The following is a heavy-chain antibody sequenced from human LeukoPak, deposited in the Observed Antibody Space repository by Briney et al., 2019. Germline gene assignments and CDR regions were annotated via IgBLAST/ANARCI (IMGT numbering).Heavy chain of an antibody. V-gene: IGHV4-34*01. CDR1: GFTFSSYW. Sequence: GSLRLSCAASGFTFSSYWMSWVRQPPGKGLEWIGEINHSGSTNYNPSLKSRVTISVDTSKNQFSLKLSSVTAADTAVYYCARGLGVITMVRGVIIEPPTYWGQGTLVTVSS. D-gene: IGHD3-10*01. CDR3: ARGLGVITMVRGVIIEPPTY. J-gene: IGHJ4*02. CDR2: INHSGST.